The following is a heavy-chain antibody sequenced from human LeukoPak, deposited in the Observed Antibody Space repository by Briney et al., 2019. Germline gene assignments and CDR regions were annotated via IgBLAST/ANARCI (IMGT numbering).Heavy chain of an antibody. CDR1: GGSVSSNLYY. CDR3: ARGAGLDP. J-gene: IGHJ5*02. CDR2: IYYSGGT. Sequence: SETLSLTCTVSGGSVSSNLYYWSWIRQPPGEGLEWIGYIYYSGGTNYNPSLKSRVTISVDTSKNQFSLKLSSVTAADTAVYYCARGAGLDPWGQGTLVTVSS. V-gene: IGHV4-61*01.